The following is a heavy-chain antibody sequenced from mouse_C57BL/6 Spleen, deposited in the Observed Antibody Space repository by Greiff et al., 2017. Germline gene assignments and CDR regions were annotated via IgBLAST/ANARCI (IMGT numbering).Heavy chain of an antibody. D-gene: IGHD2-3*01. CDR1: GYSITSGYY. CDR2: ISYDGSN. Sequence: EVKLVESGPGLVKPSQSLSLTCSVTGYSITSGYYWNWIRQFPGNKLEWMGYISYDGSNNYNPSLKNRISITRDTSKNQFFLKLNSVTTEDTATYYCAREGYDPWYFDVWGTGTTVTVSS. CDR3: AREGYDPWYFDV. V-gene: IGHV3-6*01. J-gene: IGHJ1*03.